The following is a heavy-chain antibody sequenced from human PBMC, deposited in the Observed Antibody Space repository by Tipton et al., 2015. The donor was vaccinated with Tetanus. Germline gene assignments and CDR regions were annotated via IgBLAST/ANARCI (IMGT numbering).Heavy chain of an antibody. D-gene: IGHD3-9*01. CDR3: AKGDPGNFDS. Sequence: QSGPEVKEAGESLRISCKASGYRFSSYWIAWVRQMPGKGLEWVGLIYPGDSYTKISPSFRGQVTFSVDKSITTAYLRWSSLKASDTAISYCAKGDPGNFDSWGQGTQVIVSS. CDR1: GYRFSSYW. V-gene: IGHV5-51*01. J-gene: IGHJ4*02. CDR2: IYPGDSYT.